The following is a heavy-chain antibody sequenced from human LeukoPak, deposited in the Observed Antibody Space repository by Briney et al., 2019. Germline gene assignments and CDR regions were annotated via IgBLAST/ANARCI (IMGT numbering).Heavy chain of an antibody. CDR2: INDGGGST. CDR1: GFTFSSYA. D-gene: IGHD4-17*01. J-gene: IGHJ4*02. V-gene: IGHV3-23*01. CDR3: AKDSRSYGDSPRWDF. Sequence: GGSLRLSCAASGFTFSSYAMSGVRQARGKGLEGVSAINDGGGSTYYEASVEGRFTVSRDNSKNTLHLQMSNLRAEDAAVYYCAKDSRSYGDSPRWDFWGQGTLVTVSS.